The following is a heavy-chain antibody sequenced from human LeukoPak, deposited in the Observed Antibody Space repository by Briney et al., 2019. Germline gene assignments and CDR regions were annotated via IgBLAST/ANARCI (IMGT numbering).Heavy chain of an antibody. Sequence: GGSLRLSCAASGFTFSSYWMHWVRQAPGKGLVWVSRINSDGSSTSYADSVKGRFTISRDNAKNTLYLQMNSLRAEDTAVYYCARGSGGYSPYYFDYWGHGTLVTVSS. CDR1: GFTFSSYW. J-gene: IGHJ4*01. CDR3: ARGSGGYSPYYFDY. D-gene: IGHD3-10*01. V-gene: IGHV3-74*01. CDR2: INSDGSST.